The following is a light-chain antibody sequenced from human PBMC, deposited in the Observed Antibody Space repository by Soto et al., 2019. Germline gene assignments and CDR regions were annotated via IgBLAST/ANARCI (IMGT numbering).Light chain of an antibody. CDR1: QGIRND. J-gene: IGKJ4*01. CDR2: SAS. Sequence: AIPMTQSPSSLSASVGDRVTITCRASQGIRNDLGWYQQKPGKAPKKLIYSASSLQSGVPSRFSGSGSGTDFTLTISSLQPEDFATYYCLQDYNYPLTFGGGTKVEI. V-gene: IGKV1-6*01. CDR3: LQDYNYPLT.